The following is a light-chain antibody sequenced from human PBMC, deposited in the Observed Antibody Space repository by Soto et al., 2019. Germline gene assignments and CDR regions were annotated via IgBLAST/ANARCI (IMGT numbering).Light chain of an antibody. J-gene: IGLJ1*01. CDR2: EVT. CDR1: GSDVDAYNF. V-gene: IGLV2-14*01. CDR3: SSYTTSKTRV. Sequence: QSALTQPASVFGSPGQSITIPCPGTGSDVDAYNFIAWYQQYQAKAPSLIIYEVTDRAAGIPSRFSGSNTANSASLTISGLQAGDEADYYCSSYTTSKTRVFGTGTKVTVL.